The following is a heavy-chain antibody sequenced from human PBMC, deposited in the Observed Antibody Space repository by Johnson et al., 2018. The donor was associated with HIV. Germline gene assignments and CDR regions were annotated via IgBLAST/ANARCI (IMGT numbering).Heavy chain of an antibody. D-gene: IGHD1-26*01. CDR2: INTGGST. Sequence: VQLVESGGGFVQPGRSLRLSCAASGFTFGNYAMNWVRQAPGKGLEWVSGINTGGSTFYPDSVKGRCTISRDNSKSTLYLQMNSLRAEDTAVDHCVRGNEGSYFSDAFDIWGQGEMVTVSS. CDR1: GFTFGNYA. V-gene: IGHV3-23*04. CDR3: VRGNEGSYFSDAFDI. J-gene: IGHJ3*02.